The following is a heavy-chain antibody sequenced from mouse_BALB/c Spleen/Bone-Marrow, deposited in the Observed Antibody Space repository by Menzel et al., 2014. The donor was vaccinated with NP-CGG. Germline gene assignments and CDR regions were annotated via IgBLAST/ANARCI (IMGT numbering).Heavy chain of an antibody. V-gene: IGHV5-6-2*01. D-gene: IGHD2-14*01. CDR3: ARQSRYEDYYAMDY. J-gene: IGHJ4*01. CDR1: GFTFSSYY. CDR2: INSNGGTT. Sequence: EVKLMESGGGLVKLGGSLKLSCAASGFTFSSYYMSWVRQTPEKRLELVAAINSNGGTTYYPDTVKGRFTISRDNAKNTLYLQMSSLKSEDTALYYCARQSRYEDYYAMDYWGQGTSVTASS.